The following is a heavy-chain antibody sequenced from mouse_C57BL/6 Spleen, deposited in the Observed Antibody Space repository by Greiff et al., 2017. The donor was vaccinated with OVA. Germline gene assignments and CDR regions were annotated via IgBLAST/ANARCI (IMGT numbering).Heavy chain of an antibody. CDR1: GYTFTDYY. V-gene: IGHV1-26*01. D-gene: IGHD2-2*01. J-gene: IGHJ2*01. CDR2: INPNNGGT. CDR3: ARRPYGYDDGLLDY. Sequence: EVQLQQSGPELVKPGASVKISCKASGYTFTDYYMNWVKQSHGKSLEWIGDINPNNGGTSYNQKFKGKATLTVDKSSSTAYMELRSLTSEDSAVYYCARRPYGYDDGLLDYWGQGTTLTVSS.